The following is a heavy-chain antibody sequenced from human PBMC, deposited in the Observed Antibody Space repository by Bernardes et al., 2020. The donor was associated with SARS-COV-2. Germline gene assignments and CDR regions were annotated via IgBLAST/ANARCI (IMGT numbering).Heavy chain of an antibody. CDR1: GYSFSSYG. J-gene: IGHJ4*02. D-gene: IGHD3-10*01. CDR3: ARDLVRGSGSAPDY. Sequence: ASVKVSCKASGYSFSSYGINWVRQAPGQGLEWMGWISPYDGNTNFAQNLQGRVTLTTDTSSSTAYMELRSLRSDDTAVYFCARDLVRGSGSAPDYWGQGTLVTVSS. CDR2: ISPYDGNT. V-gene: IGHV1-18*01.